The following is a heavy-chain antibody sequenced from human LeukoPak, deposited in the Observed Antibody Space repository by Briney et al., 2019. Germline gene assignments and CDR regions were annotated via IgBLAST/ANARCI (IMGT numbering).Heavy chain of an antibody. CDR1: GFTFSSYW. V-gene: IGHV3-7*01. Sequence: GGSLRLSCVASGFTFSSYWMSWFRQAPGKGLEWVANLKEDGSEKYYADYVKGRFTISRDNAKNSLSLQMSSLRDEDTAVFYCARSRTAYYNVYADFWGQGTLVTASS. D-gene: IGHD1-26*01. CDR2: LKEDGSEK. J-gene: IGHJ4*02. CDR3: ARSRTAYYNVYADF.